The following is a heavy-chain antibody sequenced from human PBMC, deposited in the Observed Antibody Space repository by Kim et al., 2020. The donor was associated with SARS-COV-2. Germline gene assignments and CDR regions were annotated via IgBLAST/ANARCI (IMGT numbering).Heavy chain of an antibody. CDR2: XGGGGGST. V-gene: IGHV3-23*01. CDR3: AXGGISXFDY. CDR1: GFTFSSYA. Sequence: GGSLRLSCAASGFTFSSYAMSWVRQAPGKGLEWVSTXGGGGGSTYYADSVKGRLPXSRANXKNTLXLKMNSLRAXDTAVYYWAXGGISXFDYWGQGTLVTVSS. J-gene: IGHJ4*02. D-gene: IGHD6-13*01.